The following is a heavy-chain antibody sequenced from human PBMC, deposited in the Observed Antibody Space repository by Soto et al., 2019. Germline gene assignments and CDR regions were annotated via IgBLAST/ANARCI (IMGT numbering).Heavy chain of an antibody. CDR3: AKDQTNSPSNWFDP. V-gene: IGHV3-23*01. CDR1: GFTFSSYA. CDR2: MSGSGGNT. J-gene: IGHJ5*02. Sequence: GGSLRLSCAASGFTFSSYAMSWVRQAPGKGLEWVSGMSGSGGNTYYTDSVKGRFTISRDNSKNTLYLQMNSLRVEDTAIYYCAKDQTNSPSNWFDPWGQGTLVTVSS. D-gene: IGHD5-18*01.